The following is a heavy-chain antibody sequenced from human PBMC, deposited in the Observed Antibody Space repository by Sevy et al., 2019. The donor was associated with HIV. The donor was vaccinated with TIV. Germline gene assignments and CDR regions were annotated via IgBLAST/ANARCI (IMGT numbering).Heavy chain of an antibody. D-gene: IGHD3-22*01. CDR3: ARGRTSDYYDSSGYYYFAPFDY. CDR1: GYTFTSYG. CDR2: ISAYNGNT. Sequence: ASVKVSCKASGYTFTSYGISWVRQAPGQGLEWMGWISAYNGNTNYAQKLQGSVTMTTDTSTSTAYMELRSLRSDDTAVYYCARGRTSDYYDSSGYYYFAPFDYWGQGTLVTVSS. J-gene: IGHJ4*02. V-gene: IGHV1-18*04.